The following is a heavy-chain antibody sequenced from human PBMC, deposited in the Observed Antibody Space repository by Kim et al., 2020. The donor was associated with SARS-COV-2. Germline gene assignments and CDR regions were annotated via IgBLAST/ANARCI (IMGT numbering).Heavy chain of an antibody. J-gene: IGHJ3*02. V-gene: IGHV3-9*01. Sequence: GRFTISRDNAKNSLYMQMNSLRAEDTALYYCAKDMETYYYDSSGSDAFDIWGQGTMVTVSS. CDR3: AKDMETYYYDSSGSDAFDI. D-gene: IGHD3-22*01.